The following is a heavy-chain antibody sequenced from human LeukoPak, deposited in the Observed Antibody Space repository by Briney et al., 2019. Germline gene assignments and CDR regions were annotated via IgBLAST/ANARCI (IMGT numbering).Heavy chain of an antibody. CDR2: IYYSGST. CDR1: GGSISSSSYY. V-gene: IGHV4-39*01. CDR3: ARLAGYYYYYMDV. J-gene: IGHJ6*03. Sequence: TSETLSLTCTVSGGSISSSSYYWGWIRQPPGKGLEWIGSIYYSGSTYYNPSLKSRVGISVDTSKNQFSLKLSSVTAADTAVYYCARLAGYYYYYMDVWGKGTTVTISS.